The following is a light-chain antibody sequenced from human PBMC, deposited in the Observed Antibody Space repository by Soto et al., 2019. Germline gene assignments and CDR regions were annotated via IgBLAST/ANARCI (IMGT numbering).Light chain of an antibody. CDR1: SRDVGGFDS. CDR3: NSYTTSSPPSYV. V-gene: IGLV2-14*01. Sequence: QSVLTQPASVSGSLGQSITISFTGTSRDVGGFDSVSWFQQHPGKAPKLIISDVRDRPSGVSNRFSGSKSGNTASLTISALQADDEADYFCNSYTTSSPPSYVFGTGTKLTVL. CDR2: DVR. J-gene: IGLJ1*01.